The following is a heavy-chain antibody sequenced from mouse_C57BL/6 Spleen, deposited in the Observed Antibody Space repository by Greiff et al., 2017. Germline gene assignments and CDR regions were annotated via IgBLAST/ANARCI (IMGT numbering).Heavy chain of an antibody. CDR2: INPNNGGT. CDR1: GYTFTDYN. D-gene: IGHD1-1*01. CDR3: ARSPYYGGSSFYWYFDV. J-gene: IGHJ1*03. V-gene: IGHV1-22*01. Sequence: VQLQQSGPELVKPGASVKMSCKASGYTFTDYNMHWVKQSHGKSLEWIGYINPNNGGTSYNQKFKGKATLTVHKSSSTADMELRNLTSENSAVYYCARSPYYGGSSFYWYFDVWGTGTTVTVSS.